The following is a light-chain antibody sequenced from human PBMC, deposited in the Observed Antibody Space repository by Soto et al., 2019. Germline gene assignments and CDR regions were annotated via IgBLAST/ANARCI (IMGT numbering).Light chain of an antibody. CDR1: QSVSSRY. Sequence: EIVLTQSPDTLSLSPWERATLSCMASQSVSSRYLASYQQKPGQAPRLLIYGASNRATGIPDRFSGSGSGTDFTLTIRRLEPEDFAVYYCQQDGSSPYTLGQGTKVDIK. J-gene: IGKJ2*01. V-gene: IGKV3-20*01. CDR3: QQDGSSPYT. CDR2: GAS.